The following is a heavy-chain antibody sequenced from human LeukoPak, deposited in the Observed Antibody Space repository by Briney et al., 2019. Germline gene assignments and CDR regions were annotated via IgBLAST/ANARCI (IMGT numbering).Heavy chain of an antibody. V-gene: IGHV4-59*12. J-gene: IGHJ6*03. D-gene: IGHD2-15*01. CDR2: IFVGGST. Sequence: SETLSLTCSVSGDSISNYYWNWIRQSPGKGLEWIGHIFVGGSTNHNPSLKSRVTISVDTSKNQFSLKLSSVTAADTAVYYCARESRSGGWFLRYYYMDVWGKGTTVTVSS. CDR1: GDSISNYY. CDR3: ARESRSGGWFLRYYYMDV.